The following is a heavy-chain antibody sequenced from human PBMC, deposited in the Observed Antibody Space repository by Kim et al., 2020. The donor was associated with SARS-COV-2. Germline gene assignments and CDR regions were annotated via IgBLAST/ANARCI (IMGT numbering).Heavy chain of an antibody. Sequence: ASVKVSCKASGYTFTGYYMHWVRQAPGQGLEWMGRINPNSGGTNYAQKFQGRVTMTRDTSISTAYMELSRLRSDDTAVYYCAGEGRLEWLSIPNDYWGQGTLVTVSS. CDR1: GYTFTGYY. J-gene: IGHJ4*02. CDR3: AGEGRLEWLSIPNDY. CDR2: INPNSGGT. D-gene: IGHD3-3*01. V-gene: IGHV1-2*06.